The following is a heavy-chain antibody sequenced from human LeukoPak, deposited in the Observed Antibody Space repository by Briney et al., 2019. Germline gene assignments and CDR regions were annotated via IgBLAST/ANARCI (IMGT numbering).Heavy chain of an antibody. CDR2: ISNSGVTT. CDR1: GSTFSNYA. J-gene: IGHJ4*02. Sequence: PGGSLRLSCAASGSTFSNYAMTWVRQAPGKGLEWVSVISNSGVTTYYADSVKGRFTISRDNPINTLYLQMNSLRAEDTAVYYCAKARPVAGDYWGQGTLVTVSS. D-gene: IGHD4-23*01. V-gene: IGHV3-23*01. CDR3: AKARPVAGDY.